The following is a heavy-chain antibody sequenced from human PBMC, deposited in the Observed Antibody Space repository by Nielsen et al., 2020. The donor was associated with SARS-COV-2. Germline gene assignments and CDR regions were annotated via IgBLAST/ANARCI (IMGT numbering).Heavy chain of an antibody. V-gene: IGHV3-23*01. CDR2: ISGSGGST. J-gene: IGHJ6*02. CDR3: ASTSCGHGGVNLGYYGMDV. Sequence: GESLKISCAASGFTFSSYAMSWVRQAPGKGLEWVSAISGSGGSTYYADSVKGRFTISRDNSKNTLYLQMNSLRAEDTAVYYCASTSCGHGGVNLGYYGMDVWGQGTTVTVSS. CDR1: GFTFSSYA. D-gene: IGHD3-16*01.